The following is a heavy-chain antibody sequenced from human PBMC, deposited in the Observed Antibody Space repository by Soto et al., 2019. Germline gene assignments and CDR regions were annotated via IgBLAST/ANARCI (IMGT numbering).Heavy chain of an antibody. CDR2: INSDGSST. CDR1: GFTFSSYW. D-gene: IGHD5-18*01. J-gene: IGHJ4*02. Sequence: GGSLRLSCAASGFTFSSYWMHWVRQAPGKGLVWVSRINSDGSSTSYADSVKGRFTISRDNAKNTLYLQMNSLRAEDTAVYYCARWIGYSYGFDYWGQGTLVTVSS. V-gene: IGHV3-74*01. CDR3: ARWIGYSYGFDY.